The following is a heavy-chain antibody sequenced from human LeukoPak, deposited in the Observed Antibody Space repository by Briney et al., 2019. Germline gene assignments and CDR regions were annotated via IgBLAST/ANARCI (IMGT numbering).Heavy chain of an antibody. CDR2: IYSGGST. Sequence: GGSLRLSCAASGFTFSSCAMSWVRQAPGKGLEWVSVIYSGGSTHYADSVKGRFTISRDNSKNTLYLQMNSLRAEDTAVYYCARERDSSGYYLRYWGQGTLVTVSS. CDR1: GFTFSSCA. J-gene: IGHJ4*02. D-gene: IGHD3-22*01. V-gene: IGHV3-53*01. CDR3: ARERDSSGYYLRY.